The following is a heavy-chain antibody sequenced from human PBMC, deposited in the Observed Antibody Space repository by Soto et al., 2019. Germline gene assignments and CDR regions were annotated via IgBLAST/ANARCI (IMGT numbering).Heavy chain of an antibody. D-gene: IGHD6-13*01. V-gene: IGHV3-64D*08. CDR3: VKDLRGIAAAGTSSRNY. J-gene: IGHJ4*02. Sequence: GGSLRLSCSASGFTFSSYAMHWVRQAPGKGLEYVSAISSNGGSTYYADSVKGRFTISRDNSKNTLYLQMSSLRAEDTAVYYCVKDLRGIAAAGTSSRNYWGQGTLVTVSS. CDR2: ISSNGGST. CDR1: GFTFSSYA.